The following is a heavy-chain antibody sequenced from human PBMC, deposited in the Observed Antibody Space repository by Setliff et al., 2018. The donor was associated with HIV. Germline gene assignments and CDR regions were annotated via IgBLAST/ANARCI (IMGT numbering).Heavy chain of an antibody. V-gene: IGHV4-59*11. J-gene: IGHJ5*02. CDR1: GASIGSHY. Sequence: LSLTCSVSGASIGSHYWSWIRQPPGKGLEWIGSISNSGITYYSPSLKGRITIALDTSKNQFSLKLMSVSPADAAVYFCTRVFPHPYGNSWFDPWGQGTPVTVSS. CDR3: TRVFPHPYGNSWFDP. CDR2: ISNSGIT. D-gene: IGHD3-10*01.